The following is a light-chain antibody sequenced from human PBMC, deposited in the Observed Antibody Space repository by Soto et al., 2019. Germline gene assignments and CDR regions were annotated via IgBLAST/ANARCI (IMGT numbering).Light chain of an antibody. CDR3: QSYDSSLSGYV. Sequence: QSVLTQPPSVSGAPGQRVTISCTGSSSNIGAGYDVHWYQQLPGTAPKLLIYGNSNRPSGVPDRFSGSKSGTSVSLAITGLQAEDEADDYCQSYDSSLSGYVFGTGTKLTVL. CDR2: GNS. J-gene: IGLJ1*01. V-gene: IGLV1-40*01. CDR1: SSNIGAGYD.